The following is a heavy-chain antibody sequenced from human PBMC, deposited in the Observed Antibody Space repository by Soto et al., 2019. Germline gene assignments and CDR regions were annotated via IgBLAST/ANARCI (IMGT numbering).Heavy chain of an antibody. D-gene: IGHD3-3*01. CDR1: GYTFTSYG. Sequence: QVQLVQSGAEVKKPGASVKVSCKASGYTFTSYGISWVRQAPGQGLEWMGWISAYNGNTNYAQKLQGRATMTTDTSTSTAYMELRSLRSDDTAVYYCARDRDYDFWSGLAWGGMDVWGKGTTVTVSS. J-gene: IGHJ6*04. V-gene: IGHV1-18*01. CDR3: ARDRDYDFWSGLAWGGMDV. CDR2: ISAYNGNT.